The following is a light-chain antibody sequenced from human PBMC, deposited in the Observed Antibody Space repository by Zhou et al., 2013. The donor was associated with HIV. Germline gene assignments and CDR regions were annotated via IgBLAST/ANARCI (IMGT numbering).Light chain of an antibody. CDR3: MQSLQTPYT. CDR1: RSLLHSGDGDTY. Sequence: DIVLTQTPLSLPVTPGEAASISCKSSRSLLHSGDGDTYLDWFLQRPGQSPQLLIYSVSRRASGVPDRFSGSGSGTDFTLRIRGVEAEDVGIYYCMQSLQTPYTFGQGTKLEIK. V-gene: IGKV2-40*01. CDR2: SVS. J-gene: IGKJ2*01.